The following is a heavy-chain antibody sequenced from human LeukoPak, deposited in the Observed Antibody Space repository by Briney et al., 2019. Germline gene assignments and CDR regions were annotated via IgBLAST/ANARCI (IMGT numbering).Heavy chain of an antibody. CDR2: IYPGDSDT. CDR1: GYSFTSYW. J-gene: IGHJ3*02. D-gene: IGHD6-19*01. Sequence: GESLKISCKGSGYSFTSYWIGWVRQMPGKGLEWMGIIYPGDSDTRYSPSFQGQVTISADKSISTAYLQWSSLKASDTAMYYCARHRLAGPGPDAFDIWGQGTMVTVSS. CDR3: ARHRLAGPGPDAFDI. V-gene: IGHV5-51*01.